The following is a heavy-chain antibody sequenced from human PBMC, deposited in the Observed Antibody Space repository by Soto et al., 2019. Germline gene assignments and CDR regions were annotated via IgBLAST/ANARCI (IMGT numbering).Heavy chain of an antibody. CDR1: GFTFSDYG. V-gene: IGHV3-33*01. CDR3: AGDDTIFGVVLLGVDH. CDR2: IWYDGSNT. Sequence: QVQLVESGGGVVQPGKSLRLSCAVSGFTFSDYGMHWVRQAPGKGLEWVAAIWYDGSNTYHTESVKGRFTISRDNSKNTLYLQMNSLRVEDTAVYYCAGDDTIFGVVLLGVDHWGQGTRVAVSS. D-gene: IGHD3-3*01. J-gene: IGHJ5*02.